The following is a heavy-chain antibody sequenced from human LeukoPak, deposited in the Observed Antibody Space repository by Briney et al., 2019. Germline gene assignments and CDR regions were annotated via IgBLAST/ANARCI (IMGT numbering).Heavy chain of an antibody. V-gene: IGHV3-23*01. Sequence: PGGSLRLSCAASGFTFNTYAMTWVRQAPGKGLEWVSTISGSGTKTYYADSVKGRFTISRDNSKNTLYLQMNSRRAEDTAVYFCASNRPAVLAPSDYGGQGTLVTVSS. J-gene: IGHJ4*02. CDR3: ASNRPAVLAPSDY. CDR1: GFTFNTYA. D-gene: IGHD1-14*01. CDR2: ISGSGTKT.